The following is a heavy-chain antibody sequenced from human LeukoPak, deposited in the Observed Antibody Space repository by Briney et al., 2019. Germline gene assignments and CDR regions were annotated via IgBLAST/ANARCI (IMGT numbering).Heavy chain of an antibody. CDR1: GGSINNGGYY. J-gene: IGHJ4*02. V-gene: IGHV4-61*03. CDR3: ARRGNWGFFDY. D-gene: IGHD7-27*01. CDR2: IYYSGSS. Sequence: PSETLSLTCTVSGGSINNGGYYWSWIRQHPGKGLEWIGYIYYSGSSYYNPSLKSRVTISLDTSKNHFSLKLSSVTAADTAVYYCARRGNWGFFDYWGQGTLITVSS.